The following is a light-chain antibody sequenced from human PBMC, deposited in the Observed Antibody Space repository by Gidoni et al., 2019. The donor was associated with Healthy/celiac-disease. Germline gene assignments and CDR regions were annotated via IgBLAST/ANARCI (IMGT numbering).Light chain of an antibody. V-gene: IGKV1-39*01. CDR2: AAS. Sequence: DPVTITCRASQSISSYLNWYQQKPGKAPKLLIYAASSLQSGVPSRFSGSGSGTDFTLTISSLQPEDFATYYCQQSYSTPGTFGQGTKLETK. J-gene: IGKJ2*01. CDR1: QSISSY. CDR3: QQSYSTPGT.